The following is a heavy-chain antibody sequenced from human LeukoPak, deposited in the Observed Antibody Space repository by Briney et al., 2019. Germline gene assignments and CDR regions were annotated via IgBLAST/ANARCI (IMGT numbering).Heavy chain of an antibody. V-gene: IGHV1-2*02. J-gene: IGHJ5*02. CDR1: GYTFTGYY. D-gene: IGHD3-22*01. CDR3: ARSPMIVVVIPWRWFDP. Sequence: AASVKVSCKASGYTFTGYYMHWVRQAPGQGLEWMGWINPNSGGTNYAQKFQGRVTMTRDTSISTAYMELSRLRSDDTAVYYCARSPMIVVVIPWRWFDPWGQGTLVTVSS. CDR2: INPNSGGT.